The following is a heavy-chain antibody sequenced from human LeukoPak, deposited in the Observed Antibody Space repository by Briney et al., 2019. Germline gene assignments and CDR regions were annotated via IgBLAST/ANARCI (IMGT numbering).Heavy chain of an antibody. CDR3: ARVGRITIFGVVPNYYYGMDV. D-gene: IGHD3-3*01. J-gene: IGHJ6*02. CDR2: IWYDGSNK. V-gene: IGHV3-33*01. CDR1: GFTFSSYG. Sequence: GGSLRLSCAASGFTFSSYGMHWVRQAPGKGLEWVAVIWYDGSNKYYADSVKGRFTISRDNAKNSLYLQMNSLRAEDTAVYYCARVGRITIFGVVPNYYYGMDVWGQGTTVTVSS.